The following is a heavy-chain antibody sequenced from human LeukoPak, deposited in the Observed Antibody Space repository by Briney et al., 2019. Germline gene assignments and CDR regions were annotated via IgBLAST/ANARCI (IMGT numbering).Heavy chain of an antibody. CDR1: GCSISSYY. Sequence: PSETLSLTCTVSGCSISSYYWRWIRQPPGKGLEWIGYIYYSGSTNYNPSLKSRVTISVDTSKNQFSLKLSSVTAADTAVYYCARVAARGESSWYNNWFDPWGQGTLVTVSS. CDR3: ARVAARGESSWYNNWFDP. D-gene: IGHD6-13*01. J-gene: IGHJ5*02. V-gene: IGHV4-59*01. CDR2: IYYSGST.